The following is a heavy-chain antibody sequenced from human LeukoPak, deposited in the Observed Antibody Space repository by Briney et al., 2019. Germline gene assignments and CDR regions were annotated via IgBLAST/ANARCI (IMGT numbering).Heavy chain of an antibody. Sequence: SVKVSCKASGGTFSSYAISWVRQAPGQGLEWMGGIIPIFGTANYAQKFQGRVTITADESTSTAYMELSSLRSEDTAVYYCARDQALTERHFDLWGRGTLVTVSS. V-gene: IGHV1-69*13. CDR1: GGTFSSYA. CDR2: IIPIFGTA. J-gene: IGHJ2*01. CDR3: ARDQALTERHFDL. D-gene: IGHD1-1*01.